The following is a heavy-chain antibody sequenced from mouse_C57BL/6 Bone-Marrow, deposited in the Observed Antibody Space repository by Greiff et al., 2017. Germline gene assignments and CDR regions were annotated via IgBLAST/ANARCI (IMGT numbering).Heavy chain of an antibody. CDR1: GYTFTSYW. D-gene: IGHD3-2*02. J-gene: IGHJ2*01. V-gene: IGHV1-50*01. Sequence: QVQLQQPGAELVKPGASVKLSCKASGYTFTSYWMPWVKQRPGQGLEWIGEIDPSDSYTNYNQKFKGKATLTVDTSSSTAYMQLSSLTSEDSAGYYCARDGRQLRLDFDYWGQGTTLTVSS. CDR2: IDPSDSYT. CDR3: ARDGRQLRLDFDY.